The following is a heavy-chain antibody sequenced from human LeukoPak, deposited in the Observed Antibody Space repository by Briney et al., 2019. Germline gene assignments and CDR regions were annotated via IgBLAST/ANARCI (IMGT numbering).Heavy chain of an antibody. CDR1: GFSFNNYA. CDR3: ARGQSSYGSGNHYYCYFDY. Sequence: GGSLRLSCAASGFSFNNYAMTWVRQAPGKGLEWVSIIGGGGDRVYYVDSVKGRFTVSRDNSENTLHLQMNSLRAEDTAVYYCARGQSSYGSGNHYYCYFDYWGQGTLVTVSS. V-gene: IGHV3-23*01. CDR2: IGGGGDRV. J-gene: IGHJ4*02. D-gene: IGHD3-10*01.